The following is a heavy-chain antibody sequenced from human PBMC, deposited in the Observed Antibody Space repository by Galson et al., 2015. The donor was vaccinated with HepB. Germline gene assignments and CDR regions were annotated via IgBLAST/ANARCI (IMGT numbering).Heavy chain of an antibody. V-gene: IGHV1-46*01. CDR3: ASATFQDYYYYYMDV. D-gene: IGHD2/OR15-2a*01. CDR1: GYTFTSYY. Sequence: SVKVSCKASGYTFTSYYMHWVRQAPGQGLEWMGIINPSGGSTSYAQKFQGRVTMTRDTPTSTVYMELSSLRSEDTAVYYCASATFQDYYYYYMDVWAKGPRSPSP. CDR2: INPSGGST. J-gene: IGHJ6*03.